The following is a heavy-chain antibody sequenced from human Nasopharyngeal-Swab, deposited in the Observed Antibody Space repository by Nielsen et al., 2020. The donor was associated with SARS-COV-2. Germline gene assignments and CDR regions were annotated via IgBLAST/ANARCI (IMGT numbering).Heavy chain of an antibody. D-gene: IGHD3-22*01. Sequence: GGSLRLSCAASGFTVSSNYMSWVRQAPGKGLEWVANIKQDGSEKYYVDSVKGRFTISRDNAKNSLYLQMNSLRAEDTAVYYCARDWDYYDSSGFDYWGQGTLVTVSS. V-gene: IGHV3-7*01. CDR1: GFTVSSNY. CDR2: IKQDGSEK. J-gene: IGHJ4*02. CDR3: ARDWDYYDSSGFDY.